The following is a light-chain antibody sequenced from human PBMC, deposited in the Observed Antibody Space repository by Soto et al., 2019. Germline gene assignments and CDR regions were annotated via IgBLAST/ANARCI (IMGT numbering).Light chain of an antibody. J-gene: IGKJ4*01. CDR2: GAS. CDR1: QPVSSTH. CDR3: QQYGNSPLT. V-gene: IGKV3-20*01. Sequence: DIVLTQSPGTLSLSPGDRATLSCRASQPVSSTHLAWYQQKPGQSPRLLIYGASRRATGIPDRFSGSGSGTDFTLTISRLEPEDFAVFYCQQYGNSPLTFGGGTKVDI.